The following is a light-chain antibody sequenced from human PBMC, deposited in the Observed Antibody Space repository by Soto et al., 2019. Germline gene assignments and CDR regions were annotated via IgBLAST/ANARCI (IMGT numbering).Light chain of an antibody. Sequence: QSALTQPASVSGSPEQSITISCTGPDSDVGSFDLVSWYQQHPGKAPKLIIFEGSKRPSGISTRFSGSKSDNRASLTISGLQAEVEADYYCSSYAGSMTWVFGGGTKLTVL. J-gene: IGLJ3*02. CDR3: SSYAGSMTWV. CDR2: EGS. CDR1: DSDVGSFDL. V-gene: IGLV2-23*01.